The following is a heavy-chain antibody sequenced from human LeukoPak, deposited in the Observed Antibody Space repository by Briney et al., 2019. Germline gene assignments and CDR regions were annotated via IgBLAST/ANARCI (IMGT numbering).Heavy chain of an antibody. V-gene: IGHV3-23*01. CDR2: ISASGGNS. D-gene: IGHD1-26*01. CDR1: GFTFSDSA. CDR3: ARDIELSC. Sequence: QPGGSLILSCEASGFTFSDSAMSWVRQASGRGLEWVSLISASGGNSYYADSVKGRFTVSRDSSKNTLHLQMNSLRAEDTAVYYCARDIELSCWGQGTLVTVSS. J-gene: IGHJ4*02.